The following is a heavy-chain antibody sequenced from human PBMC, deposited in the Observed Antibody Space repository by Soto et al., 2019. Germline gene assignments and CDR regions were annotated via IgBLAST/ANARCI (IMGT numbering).Heavy chain of an antibody. CDR2: ISYDGSNK. J-gene: IGHJ6*02. Sequence: PGGSLRLSCAASGFTFSSYGMHWVRQAPGKGLEWVAVISYDGSNKYYADSVKGRFTISRDNSKNTLYLQMNSLRAEDTAVYYCARDITMIVDKYGMAVWGQGTTVTVSS. CDR3: ARDITMIVDKYGMAV. D-gene: IGHD3-22*01. CDR1: GFTFSSYG. V-gene: IGHV3-30*03.